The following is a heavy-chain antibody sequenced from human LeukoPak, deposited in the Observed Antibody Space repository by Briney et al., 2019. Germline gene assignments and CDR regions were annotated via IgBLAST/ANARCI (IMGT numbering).Heavy chain of an antibody. V-gene: IGHV1-69*13. J-gene: IGHJ4*02. CDR3: ARPRKPYYYDSSGYYYFDY. Sequence: ASVKVSCKASGGTFSSYAISWVRQAPGQGLEWMGGIIPIFGTANYAQKFQGRITITADESTSTAYMELSSLRSEDTAVYYCARPRKPYYYDSSGYYYFDYWGQGTLVTVSS. D-gene: IGHD3-22*01. CDR1: GGTFSSYA. CDR2: IIPIFGTA.